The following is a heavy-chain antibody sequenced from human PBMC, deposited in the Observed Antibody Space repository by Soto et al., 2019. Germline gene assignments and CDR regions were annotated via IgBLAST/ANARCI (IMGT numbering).Heavy chain of an antibody. CDR1: GFTVSSNY. V-gene: IGHV3-53*01. J-gene: IGHJ4*02. CDR3: ASRPRYGDYDY. Sequence: PGGSLRLSCAASGFTVSSNYMSWVRQAPGKGLEWVLVIYSGGSTYYADSVKGRFTISRDNSKNTLYLQMNSLRAEDTAVYYCASRPRYGDYDYWGQGTLVTVS. D-gene: IGHD4-17*01. CDR2: IYSGGST.